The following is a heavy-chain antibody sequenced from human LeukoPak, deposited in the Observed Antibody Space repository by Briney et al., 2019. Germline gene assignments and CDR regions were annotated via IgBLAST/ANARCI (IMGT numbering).Heavy chain of an antibody. D-gene: IGHD4-23*01. V-gene: IGHV4-39*01. Sequence: SETLSLTCIVSGGSISNSSYYWGWIRQPPGKGLEWIGSIYYSGSAYYNPSLKSRVTISVDTSKNQFSLKLTSVTAADTAVYYCARHWVVTPNYWGQGNPVTVSS. CDR2: IYYSGSA. CDR1: GGSISNSSYY. CDR3: ARHWVVTPNY. J-gene: IGHJ4*02.